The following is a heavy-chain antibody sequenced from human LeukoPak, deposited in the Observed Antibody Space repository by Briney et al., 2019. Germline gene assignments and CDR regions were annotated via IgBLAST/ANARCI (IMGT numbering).Heavy chain of an antibody. CDR1: GFAFSVYA. D-gene: IGHD3-9*01. CDR2: INANSGTT. Sequence: GGSLRLSCAASGFAFSVYAMSWLRQPPGKGLEWVSTINANSGTTSYADSVKGRFTISRDDSNNALYLQMHSLRAEDTALYYCASGPPFLKYFVYWGQGTLVTVSS. CDR3: ASGPPFLKYFVY. V-gene: IGHV3-23*01. J-gene: IGHJ4*02.